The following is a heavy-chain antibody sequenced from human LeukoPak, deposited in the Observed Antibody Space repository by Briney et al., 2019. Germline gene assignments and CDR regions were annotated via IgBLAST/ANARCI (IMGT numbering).Heavy chain of an antibody. CDR2: FYHSGST. J-gene: IGHJ3*02. CDR1: GGSFSGYY. Sequence: SETLSLTCAVYGGSFSGYYWGWIRQPPGKGLEWIGGFYHSGSTYYNPSLKSRVTISVDTSKNQFSLKLSSVTAADTAVYYCASKQRGEYCSGGGCYLGDAFDIWGQGTMVTVSS. D-gene: IGHD2-15*01. CDR3: ASKQRGEYCSGGGCYLGDAFDI. V-gene: IGHV4-34*01.